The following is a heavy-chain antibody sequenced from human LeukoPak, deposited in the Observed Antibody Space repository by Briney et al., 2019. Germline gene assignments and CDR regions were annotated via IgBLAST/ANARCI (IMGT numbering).Heavy chain of an antibody. CDR3: ARWNQVAAATMALDY. Sequence: GRSLRLSCAASGFTFSSYGMHWVRQAPGKGLEWVAVIWYDGSNKYYADSVKGRFTISRDNSKNTLYLQMDSLRAEDTAVYYCARWNQVAAATMALDYWGEETLVTVSS. CDR1: GFTFSSYG. V-gene: IGHV3-33*01. J-gene: IGHJ4*02. CDR2: IWYDGSNK. D-gene: IGHD2-2*01.